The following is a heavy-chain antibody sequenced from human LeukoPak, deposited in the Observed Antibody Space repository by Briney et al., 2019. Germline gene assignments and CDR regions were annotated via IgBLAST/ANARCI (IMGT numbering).Heavy chain of an antibody. V-gene: IGHV4-4*08. CDR3: VTQILLCHYF. CDR2: IYNSGTT. CDR1: GGSMSNYY. D-gene: IGHD2/OR15-2a*01. Sequence: PSETLSLTCTVSGGSMSNYYWSWIRQPPGKGLEWIGYIYNSGTTNYNPSLKSRVTISVDMSKNQFSLKLRSVTAADTAVYYCVTQILLCHYFWGQGTLVTVSS. J-gene: IGHJ4*02.